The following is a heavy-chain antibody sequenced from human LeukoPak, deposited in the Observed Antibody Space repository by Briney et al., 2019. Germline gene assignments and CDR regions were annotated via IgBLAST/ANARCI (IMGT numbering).Heavy chain of an antibody. CDR3: AGGRHDYYYMDV. Sequence: PGRSLRLSCAASGFTFSSYGMHWVRQAPGKGLEWVSSISSSSSYIYYADSVKGRFTISRDNAKNSLYLQMNSLRAEDTAVYYCAGGRHDYYYMDVWGKGTTVTVSS. CDR1: GFTFSSYG. D-gene: IGHD3-16*01. CDR2: ISSSSSYI. J-gene: IGHJ6*03. V-gene: IGHV3-21*01.